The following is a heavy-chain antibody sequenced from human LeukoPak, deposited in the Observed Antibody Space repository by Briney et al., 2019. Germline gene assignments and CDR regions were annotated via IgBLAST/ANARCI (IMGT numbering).Heavy chain of an antibody. Sequence: PGGSLRLSCAASGFTFSSYWMHWVRQAPGKGLVWVSRINSDGRRATYADSVEGRFTVSRDNAKNTLYLQMNSLRAEDTAVYYCARGAFQDTSGWYGIGYWGQGTLDTVSS. CDR1: GFTFSSYW. J-gene: IGHJ4*02. D-gene: IGHD6-19*01. CDR2: INSDGRRA. V-gene: IGHV3-74*01. CDR3: ARGAFQDTSGWYGIGY.